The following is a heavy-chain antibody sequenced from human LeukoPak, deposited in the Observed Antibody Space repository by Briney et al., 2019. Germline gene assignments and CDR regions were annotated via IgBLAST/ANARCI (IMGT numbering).Heavy chain of an antibody. CDR2: ISSSSSYV. V-gene: IGHV3-21*04. CDR3: ARGSGSSWYFYFDY. D-gene: IGHD6-13*01. J-gene: IGHJ4*02. CDR1: GFTFSSYS. Sequence: GGSLRLSCAASGFTFSSYSMNWVRQAPGKGLEWVSSISSSSSYVDYADSVKGRFTISRDNAKNSVYLQMNSLRAEDTALYYCARGSGSSWYFYFDYWGQGTLVTVSS.